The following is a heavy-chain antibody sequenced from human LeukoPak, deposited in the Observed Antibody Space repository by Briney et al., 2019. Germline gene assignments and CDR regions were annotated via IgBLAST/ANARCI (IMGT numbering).Heavy chain of an antibody. CDR2: ISGTGGST. CDR3: AKERVRCSSTSCYPDAFDI. CDR1: GFTFSNYA. J-gene: IGHJ3*02. Sequence: GGSLRLSCAASGFTFSNYAMSWVRQAPGKGLEWVSAISGTGGSTYYADSVKGRFTISRDNSKNTLYLQMNSLRAEDTAVYYCAKERVRCSSTSCYPDAFDIWGQGTMVTVSP. V-gene: IGHV3-23*01. D-gene: IGHD2-2*01.